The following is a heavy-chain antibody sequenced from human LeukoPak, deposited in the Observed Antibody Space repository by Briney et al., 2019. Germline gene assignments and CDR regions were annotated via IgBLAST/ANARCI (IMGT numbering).Heavy chain of an antibody. D-gene: IGHD6-19*01. CDR3: ARRRAARLTGYSSGWWDPYYYYYMDV. Sequence: SETLSLTCTVSGDSISSDTYYWSWIRQPPGKGLEWIGYIYYSGSTNYNPSLKSRVTISVDTSKNQFSLKLSSVTAADTAVYYCARRRAARLTGYSSGWWDPYYYYYMDVWGKGTTVTVSS. CDR1: GDSISSDTYY. V-gene: IGHV4-61*01. J-gene: IGHJ6*03. CDR2: IYYSGST.